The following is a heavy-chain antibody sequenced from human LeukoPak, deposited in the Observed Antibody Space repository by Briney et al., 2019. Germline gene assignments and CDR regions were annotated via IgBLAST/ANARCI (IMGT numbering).Heavy chain of an antibody. CDR1: GGSISSGSYY. V-gene: IGHV4-61*01. Sequence: SETLSLTCTVSGGSISSGSYYWSWIRQPPGKGLEWFGIIYYSGSTKYNPSLPSRVTISVDPYNNLFSLNLRSVTAPDTAVLYCARDGDSAHDGLWGQGTLVTVSS. CDR2: IYYSGST. J-gene: IGHJ4*02. D-gene: IGHD5-12*01. CDR3: ARDGDSAHDGL.